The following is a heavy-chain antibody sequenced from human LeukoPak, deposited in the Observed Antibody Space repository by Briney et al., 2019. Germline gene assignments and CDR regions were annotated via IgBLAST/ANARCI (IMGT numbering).Heavy chain of an antibody. D-gene: IGHD6-19*01. CDR3: AKLYSSGINAFDY. CDR1: GFTFSSYA. Sequence: GGSLRLSCAASGFTFSSYAMSWVCQAPGKGLEWVSAISGSGGSTYYADSVKGRFTISRDNSKNTLYLQMNSLRAEDTAVYYCAKLYSSGINAFDYWGQGTLVTVSS. J-gene: IGHJ4*02. CDR2: ISGSGGST. V-gene: IGHV3-23*01.